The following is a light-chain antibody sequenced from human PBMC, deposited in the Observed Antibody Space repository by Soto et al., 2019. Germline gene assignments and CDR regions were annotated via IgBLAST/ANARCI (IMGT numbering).Light chain of an antibody. Sequence: SVLTQPPSVSAAPGQKVAISCSVSSSNMGNIYVSWYQLLPGTAPKLLIYDNNKRPSGIPDRFPGSKSGTSVTLGITGPHPGEEADYYCGTWDSSLIPGGGVFGGGTKLTVL. CDR3: GTWDSSLIPGGGV. V-gene: IGLV1-51*01. CDR1: SSNMGNIY. CDR2: DNN. J-gene: IGLJ3*02.